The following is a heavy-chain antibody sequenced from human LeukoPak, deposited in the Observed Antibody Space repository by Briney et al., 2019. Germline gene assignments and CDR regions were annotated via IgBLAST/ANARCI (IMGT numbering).Heavy chain of an antibody. V-gene: IGHV3-30*02. CDR3: AKDTHITIDFDP. D-gene: IGHD3-3*01. CDR1: GFTFSSYG. J-gene: IGHJ5*02. Sequence: PGGSLRLSCAASGFTFSSYGMHWVRQAPGKGLEWVAFIRYDGSNKYYADSVKGRFTISRDNSKNTLYLQMNSLRAEDTAMYFCAKDTHITIDFDPWGQGTLVTVSS. CDR2: IRYDGSNK.